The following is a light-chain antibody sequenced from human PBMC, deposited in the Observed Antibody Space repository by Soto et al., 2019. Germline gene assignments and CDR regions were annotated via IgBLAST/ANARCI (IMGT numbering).Light chain of an antibody. CDR3: QEYGSSPIT. CDR1: QSVSSSY. V-gene: IGKV3-20*01. CDR2: GAS. J-gene: IGKJ5*01. Sequence: EIVLTQSPGTLSLSPGERATLSCRGSQSVSSSYLAWYQQKPGQAPRLLIYGASSRATGIPDRFSGSGSGTDFTLTISRLEPEDFAVYYCQEYGSSPITFGQGTRLEV.